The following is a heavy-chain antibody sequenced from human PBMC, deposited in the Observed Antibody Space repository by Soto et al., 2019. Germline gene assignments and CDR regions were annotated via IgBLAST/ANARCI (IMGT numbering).Heavy chain of an antibody. CDR3: AKDGSGYSSGWYFDY. V-gene: IGHV3-9*01. CDR1: GFTFDDYA. D-gene: IGHD6-19*01. J-gene: IGHJ4*01. Sequence: PGGSLRLSCAASGFTFDDYAMHWVRQAPGKGLEWVSGISWNSGSIGYADSVKGRFTISRDNAKNSLYLQMNSLRAEDTALYYCAKDGSGYSSGWYFDYWG. CDR2: ISWNSGSI.